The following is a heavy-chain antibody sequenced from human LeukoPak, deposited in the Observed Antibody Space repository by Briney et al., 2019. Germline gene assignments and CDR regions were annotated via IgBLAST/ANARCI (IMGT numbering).Heavy chain of an antibody. J-gene: IGHJ4*02. Sequence: SETLSLTCTVSGGSISSYYWSWIRQPPGKGLEWIGYIYYSGSTNYNPSLKSRVTISVDTSKNQFSLKLSSVTAADTAVYYCARSKNYYDSSGYYLFDYWGQGTLVTVSS. CDR3: ARSKNYYDSSGYYLFDY. V-gene: IGHV4-59*01. CDR2: IYYSGST. D-gene: IGHD3-22*01. CDR1: GGSISSYY.